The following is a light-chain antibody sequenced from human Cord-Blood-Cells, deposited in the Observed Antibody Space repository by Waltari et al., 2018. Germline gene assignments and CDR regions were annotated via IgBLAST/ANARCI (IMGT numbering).Light chain of an antibody. CDR2: DVS. Sequence: QSALTQPASVSGSPGQSITLPCTGTSRAVGGYNYVYWYQQHPGKAPKLMIYDVSSRPSGVSNRFSGSKSGNTASLTISGLQAEDEADYYCSSYTSSSTVVFGGGTKLTVL. CDR3: SSYTSSSTVV. J-gene: IGLJ2*01. V-gene: IGLV2-14*01. CDR1: SRAVGGYNY.